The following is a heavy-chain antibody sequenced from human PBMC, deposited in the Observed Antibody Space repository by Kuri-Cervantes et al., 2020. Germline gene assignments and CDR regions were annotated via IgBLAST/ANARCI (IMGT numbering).Heavy chain of an antibody. CDR2: IYYSGST. CDR1: GGSISSYY. V-gene: IGHV4-59*01. CDR3: ARDRWDYGVELGAFDI. Sequence: LRLSCTVSGGSISSYYWSWIRQPPGKGLEWIGYIYYSGSTNYNPSLKSRVTISVDTSKNQFSLKLSSVTAADTAVYYCARDRWDYGVELGAFDIWGQGTMVTVSS. D-gene: IGHD4-17*01. J-gene: IGHJ3*02.